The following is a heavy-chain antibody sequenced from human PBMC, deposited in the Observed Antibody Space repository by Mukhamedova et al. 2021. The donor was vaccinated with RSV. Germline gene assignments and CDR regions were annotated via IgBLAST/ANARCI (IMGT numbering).Heavy chain of an antibody. Sequence: VKGRFTISRDNSKNSLYLQMNSLRAEDTAVYYCARAPIFGVVIPAHQQNFWFDPWGQGTLVTVSS. J-gene: IGHJ5*02. V-gene: IGHV3-7*04. D-gene: IGHD3-3*01. CDR3: ARAPIFGVVIPAHQQNFWFDP.